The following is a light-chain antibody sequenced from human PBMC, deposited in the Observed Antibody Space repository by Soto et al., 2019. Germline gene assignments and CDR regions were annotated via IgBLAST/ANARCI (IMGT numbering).Light chain of an antibody. J-gene: IGKJ3*01. CDR1: RSIDNY. V-gene: IGKV1-39*01. CDR2: AAS. CDR3: QQSFSTPFFT. Sequence: DVQMTQSPSSLSASVGDRVTITCRASRSIDNYLNWYQQKPGEAPQLLIYAASSLHSGVPSRFSGSGSGTDFTLTIRSLQPEDFATYYCQQSFSTPFFTFGHGTKVDIK.